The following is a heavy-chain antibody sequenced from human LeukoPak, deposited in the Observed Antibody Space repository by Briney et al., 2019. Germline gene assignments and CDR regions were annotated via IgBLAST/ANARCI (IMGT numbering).Heavy chain of an antibody. D-gene: IGHD4-17*01. Sequence: GGSLRLSCAASGFTFSSYAMHWVRQAPGKGLEWVAVISYDGSNKYYADSMKGRFTISRDNSKNTLYLQMNSLRAEDTAAYYCARDFEVTTMTTSRFDYWGQGTPVTVSS. CDR2: ISYDGSNK. CDR3: ARDFEVTTMTTSRFDY. J-gene: IGHJ4*02. CDR1: GFTFSSYA. V-gene: IGHV3-30*04.